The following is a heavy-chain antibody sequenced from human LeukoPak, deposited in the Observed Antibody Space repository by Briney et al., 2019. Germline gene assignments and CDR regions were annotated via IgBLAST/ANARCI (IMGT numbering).Heavy chain of an antibody. CDR2: IYHSGST. V-gene: IGHV4-38-2*02. CDR3: ARVTMVRGVIGNDYYYYYYMDV. CDR1: GYSISSGYY. D-gene: IGHD3-10*01. J-gene: IGHJ6*03. Sequence: RSETLSLTCTVSGYSISSGYYWGWIRQPPGKGLEWIGSIYHSGSTYYNPSLKSRVTISVDTSKNQFSLKLSSVTAADTAVYYCARVTMVRGVIGNDYYYYYYMDVWGKGTTVTISS.